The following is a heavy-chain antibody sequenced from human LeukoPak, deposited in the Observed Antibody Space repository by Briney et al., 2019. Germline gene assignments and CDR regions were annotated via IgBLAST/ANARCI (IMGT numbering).Heavy chain of an antibody. V-gene: IGHV3-23*01. Sequence: GGSLRLSCAASGFTFSSYAMSWVRQAPGKGLEWVSAISGSGGSTYYADSVKGRFTISRDNSKNTLYLQMNSLRAEDTAVYYCARITMVQGVIPPSSDYWGQGTLVTVSS. J-gene: IGHJ4*02. CDR2: ISGSGGST. CDR3: ARITMVQGVIPPSSDY. D-gene: IGHD3-10*01. CDR1: GFTFSSYA.